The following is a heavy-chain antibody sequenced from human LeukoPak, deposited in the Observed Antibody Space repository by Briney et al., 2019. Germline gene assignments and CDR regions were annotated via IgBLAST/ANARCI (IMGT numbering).Heavy chain of an antibody. CDR1: GFTFSSYW. CDR3: ARSVYDSGGYYRVLDY. CDR2: IDSDGSTT. Sequence: GGSLRLSCTASGFTFSSYWMHWVRQAPGKGLVWVSRIDSDGSTTSYADSVKGRFTISRDNAKNTLYLQMNSLRAEDTAVYYCARSVYDSGGYYRVLDYWGQGTLVTVSS. V-gene: IGHV3-74*01. D-gene: IGHD3-22*01. J-gene: IGHJ4*02.